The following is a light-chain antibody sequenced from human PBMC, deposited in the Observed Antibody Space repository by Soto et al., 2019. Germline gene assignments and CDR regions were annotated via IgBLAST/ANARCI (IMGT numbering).Light chain of an antibody. V-gene: IGKV1-39*01. CDR2: AAS. CDR1: QTSLRY. J-gene: IGKJ1*01. Sequence: DIQMIQSPSSLSASVGDRVTITCRASQTSLRYLNWYQQQSGRAAKLLISAASSLQSGVPSRFNGSRSGTDFTFTINTLQPEDSATYYCQQAYTTPWTFGQGTKVDIK. CDR3: QQAYTTPWT.